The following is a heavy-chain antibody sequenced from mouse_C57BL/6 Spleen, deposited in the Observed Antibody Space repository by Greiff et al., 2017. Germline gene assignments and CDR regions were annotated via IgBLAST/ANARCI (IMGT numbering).Heavy chain of an antibody. J-gene: IGHJ4*01. CDR2: IDPENGDT. D-gene: IGHD2-4*01. Sequence: EVKLQESEAELVRPGASVKLSCTASGFNIKDDYMHWVKQRPEQGLEWIGWIDPENGDTEYASKFQGKATITADTSSNTAYLQLSSLTSEDTAVYYCTTRYDYDGYYAMDYWGQGTSVTVSS. V-gene: IGHV14-4*01. CDR3: TTRYDYDGYYAMDY. CDR1: GFNIKDDY.